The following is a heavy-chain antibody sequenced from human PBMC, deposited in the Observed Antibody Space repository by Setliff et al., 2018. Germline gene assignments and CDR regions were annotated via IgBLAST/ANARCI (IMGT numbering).Heavy chain of an antibody. CDR1: GGSISSSNW. Sequence: TSETLSLTCAVSGGSISSSNWWSWVRQPPGKGLEWIGEIYHTGSTNYNPSLKSRLTISVDKSKNQFPLRLSSVTAADTAVYYCARMSGFLYMDVWGKGTTVTVSS. CDR2: IYHTGST. CDR3: ARMSGFLYMDV. D-gene: IGHD3-3*01. V-gene: IGHV4-4*02. J-gene: IGHJ6*03.